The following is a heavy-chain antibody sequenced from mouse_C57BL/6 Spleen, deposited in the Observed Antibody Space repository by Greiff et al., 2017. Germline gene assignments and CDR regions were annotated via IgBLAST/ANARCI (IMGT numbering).Heavy chain of an antibody. V-gene: IGHV8-12*01. J-gene: IGHJ4*01. Sequence: VMLVESGPGLLQSSQTLSLTCSFSGFSLSTSGMGVCWLRQPSGKVLEWLAHIYWDDDKRYNPSLKCRLTISKDTSRNQVFLKITSVDTADTATYYCARYYGYDDYAMDDWGQGTSVTVSS. CDR2: IYWDDDK. D-gene: IGHD2-2*01. CDR1: GFSLSTSGMG. CDR3: ARYYGYDDYAMDD.